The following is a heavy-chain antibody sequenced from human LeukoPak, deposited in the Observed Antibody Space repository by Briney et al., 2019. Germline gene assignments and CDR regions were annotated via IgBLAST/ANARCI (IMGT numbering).Heavy chain of an antibody. D-gene: IGHD6-13*01. CDR1: GFTVSSNY. CDR2: IYSDGST. Sequence: GGSLRLSCAASGFTVSSNYMSWVRQAPGKGLEWVSIIYSDGSTYYADSVKGRFTISRDNSKNTLYLQMNSLRAEDTAVYYCARSPIAAAGTAFDSWGQGTLVTVSS. V-gene: IGHV3-66*01. J-gene: IGHJ4*02. CDR3: ARSPIAAAGTAFDS.